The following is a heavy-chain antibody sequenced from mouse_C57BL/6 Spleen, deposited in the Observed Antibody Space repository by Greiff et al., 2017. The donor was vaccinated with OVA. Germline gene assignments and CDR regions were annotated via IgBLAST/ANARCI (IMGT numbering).Heavy chain of an antibody. D-gene: IGHD4-1*02. CDR3: TATGTLDY. CDR2: LRLKSANYAT. V-gene: IGHV6-3*01. CDR1: GFTFSNYW. Sequence: EVHLVESGGGLVQPGGSMKLSCVASGFTFSNYWMNWVRQSPEKGLEWVAQLRLKSANYATHSAESVEGMFTISRDDSKSIVYLQMNDLRAEYTGIYYCTATGTLDYWGQGTTLTVSS. J-gene: IGHJ2*01.